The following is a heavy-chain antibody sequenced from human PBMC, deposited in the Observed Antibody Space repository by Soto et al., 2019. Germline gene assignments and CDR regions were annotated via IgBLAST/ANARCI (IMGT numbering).Heavy chain of an antibody. J-gene: IGHJ6*02. CDR2: FNPTGDTA. D-gene: IGHD5-18*01. V-gene: IGHV1-46*01. CDR3: ARGGRIVDTGIGYYYCHAVDV. Sequence: QVQLVQSGAEVKKPGASVKASCKASGYTFTSYYIHWVRQAPGQGLEWMGIFNPTGDTASYAQKLQGRVTMTRDTSTGTAYMELGSLRSEDTAVYYCARGGRIVDTGIGYYYCHAVDVWGQGTTVTVS. CDR1: GYTFTSYY.